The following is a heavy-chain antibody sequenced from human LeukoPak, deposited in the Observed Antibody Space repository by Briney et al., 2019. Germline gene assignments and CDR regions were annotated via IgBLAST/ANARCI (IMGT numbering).Heavy chain of an antibody. D-gene: IGHD5-18*01. Sequence: GASVKVSCKASGYTFPGYYMHWVRQAPGQGLEWMGWINPNSGGTNYAQKFQGRVTMTRDTSISTAYMELSRLRSDDTAVYYCARGSIGGYSYGYRYYYYMDVWGKGTTVTVSS. CDR3: ARGSIGGYSYGYRYYYYMDV. V-gene: IGHV1-2*02. CDR2: INPNSGGT. J-gene: IGHJ6*03. CDR1: GYTFPGYY.